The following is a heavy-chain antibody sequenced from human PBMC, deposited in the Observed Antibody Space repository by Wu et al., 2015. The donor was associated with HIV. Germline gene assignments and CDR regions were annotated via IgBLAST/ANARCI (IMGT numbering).Heavy chain of an antibody. CDR1: GGTFSSYA. CDR2: IIPIFGTA. D-gene: IGHD6-13*01. Sequence: QVQLVQSGAEVKKPGSSVKVSCKASGGTFSSYAISWVRQAPGQGLEWMGRIIPIFGTANYAQKFQGRVTITADESTSTAYMELSSLRSEDTAVYYCAREQTGYSSSWTKNDAFDIWGQGTMVTVSS. J-gene: IGHJ3*02. V-gene: IGHV1-69*15. CDR3: AREQTGYSSSWTKNDAFDI.